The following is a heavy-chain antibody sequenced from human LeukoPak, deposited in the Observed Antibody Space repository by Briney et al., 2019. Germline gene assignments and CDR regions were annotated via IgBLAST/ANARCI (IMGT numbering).Heavy chain of an antibody. CDR3: ARHRYYGSGNIWFDP. V-gene: IGHV4-39*01. J-gene: IGHJ5*02. Sequence: SETLSLTCTVSGGSISSSSYYWGWIRQPPGKGLEWIGSIYYSGSTYYNPSLKSRVTISVDTSKNQFSLKLSSVTAADTAVHYCARHRYYGSGNIWFDPWGQGTLVTVS. CDR1: GGSISSSSYY. CDR2: IYYSGST. D-gene: IGHD3-10*01.